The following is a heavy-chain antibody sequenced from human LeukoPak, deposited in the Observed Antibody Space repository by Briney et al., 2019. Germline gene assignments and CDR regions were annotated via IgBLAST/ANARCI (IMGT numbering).Heavy chain of an antibody. Sequence: GGSLRLSCAASGFTLSRYWMHWVRQVPGKGLVWVSRIEPDGSRITYADSLKGRFTMPRDNAKNTLYLQMNSLRGEDTAVYYCARDFAGGDDYWGQGTLVTVSS. CDR2: IEPDGSRI. V-gene: IGHV3-74*01. CDR1: GFTLSRYW. CDR3: ARDFAGGDDY. J-gene: IGHJ4*02. D-gene: IGHD3-16*01.